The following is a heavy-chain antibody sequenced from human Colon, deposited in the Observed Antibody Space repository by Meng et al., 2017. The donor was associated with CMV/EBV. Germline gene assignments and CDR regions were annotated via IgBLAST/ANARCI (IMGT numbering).Heavy chain of an antibody. J-gene: IGHJ3*02. D-gene: IGHD6-19*01. V-gene: IGHV3-21*06. CDR3: ARDGPVAGGFDS. CDR2: ISSSSSYI. CDR1: GFTFSSYT. Sequence: GESLKISCAASGFTFSSYTMNWVRQAPGKGLEWVSSISSSSSYIFYADALKGRFTVSRDNAKDSVYLQMNSLRAEDTGIYYCARDGPVAGGFDSWGQGTMVTVSS.